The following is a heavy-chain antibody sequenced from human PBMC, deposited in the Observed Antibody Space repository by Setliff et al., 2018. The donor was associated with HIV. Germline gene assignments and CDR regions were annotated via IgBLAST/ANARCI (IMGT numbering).Heavy chain of an antibody. CDR2: IIPILGIA. J-gene: IGHJ3*02. V-gene: IGHV1-69*10. Sequence: GASVKVSCKASGGTFSSYAINWVRQAPGQGLEWMGGIIPILGIANYAQKFQGRVTITAYKSTSTAYMALGSLRSEDTSVYYCARESGYSSGWYLGMDSGSYYNSHAFDIWGQGTMVTVSS. CDR1: GGTFSSYA. D-gene: IGHD6-19*01. CDR3: ARESGYSSGWYLGMDSGSYYNSHAFDI.